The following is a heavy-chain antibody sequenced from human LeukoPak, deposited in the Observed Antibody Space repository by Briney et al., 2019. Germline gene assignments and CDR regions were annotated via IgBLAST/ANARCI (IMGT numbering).Heavy chain of an antibody. CDR3: AKLFKYSGSWFDY. V-gene: IGHV3-23*01. D-gene: IGHD6-13*01. CDR2: VSGSGENT. CDR1: GFSFSSCA. Sequence: GGSLRLSCAASGFSFSSCAMSWVRQPPGKGLEWVSGVSGSGENTYYADSVKGRFTISKDNSKNTVYLQMNSLRAEDTAVYFCAKLFKYSGSWFDYWGQGTLVTVSS. J-gene: IGHJ4*02.